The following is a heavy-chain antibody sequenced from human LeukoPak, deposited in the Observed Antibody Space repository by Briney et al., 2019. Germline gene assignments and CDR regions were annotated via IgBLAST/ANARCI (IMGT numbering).Heavy chain of an antibody. CDR1: GYTFTGYY. CDR3: ARDRTTMTTGYYGMDV. D-gene: IGHD4-17*01. J-gene: IGHJ6*02. V-gene: IGHV1-2*02. Sequence: ASVKVSCKASGYTFTGYYMHWVRQAPGQGLEWMGWINPNTGVTNYAQKFQGRVTLTRDTSIITAYMELTRLRSDDTAVYYCARDRTTMTTGYYGMDVWGQGTTVTVSS. CDR2: INPNTGVT.